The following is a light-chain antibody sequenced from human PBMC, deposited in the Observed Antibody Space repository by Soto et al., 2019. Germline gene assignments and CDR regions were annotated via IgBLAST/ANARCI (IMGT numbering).Light chain of an antibody. CDR2: GAS. V-gene: IGKV3-20*01. CDR1: QSVSSSY. CDR3: HQYGTSPRT. J-gene: IGKJ1*01. Sequence: EIVLTQSPGTLSLSPGERATLSCRASQSVSSSYLAWYQHKPGQAPRLLIYGASKRATSIPDRFSGSGSGTDFTLTISRLEPEDFAVYYCHQYGTSPRTFGQGTKVEIK.